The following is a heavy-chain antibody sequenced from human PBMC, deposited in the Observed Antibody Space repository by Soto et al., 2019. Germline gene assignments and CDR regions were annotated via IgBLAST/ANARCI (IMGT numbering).Heavy chain of an antibody. J-gene: IGHJ5*02. CDR3: ARHSNLLASGGYGDYGWNDP. CDR2: IFPGDSDT. Sequence: PGESLKISCKGSGYSFTNYWITWVRQVPGKGLEWMGIIFPGDSDTRYSPSFQGQVTISADMSINTAYLQWSSLKASDTAMYYCARHSNLLASGGYGDYGWNDPWGQGTLVTVSS. V-gene: IGHV5-51*01. D-gene: IGHD4-17*01. CDR1: GYSFTNYW.